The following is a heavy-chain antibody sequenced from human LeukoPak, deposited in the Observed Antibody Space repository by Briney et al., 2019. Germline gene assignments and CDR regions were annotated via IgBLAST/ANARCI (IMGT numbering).Heavy chain of an antibody. Sequence: GGSLSLSCAASGFTFSSYAMSWVRQAPGKGLEWVSAISGSGGSTYYADSVKGRFTISRDNSKNTLYLQMNSLRAEDTAVYYCAKALFYYDSSGYYPYYFDYWGQGTLVTVSS. V-gene: IGHV3-23*01. CDR3: AKALFYYDSSGYYPYYFDY. CDR2: ISGSGGST. J-gene: IGHJ4*02. D-gene: IGHD3-22*01. CDR1: GFTFSSYA.